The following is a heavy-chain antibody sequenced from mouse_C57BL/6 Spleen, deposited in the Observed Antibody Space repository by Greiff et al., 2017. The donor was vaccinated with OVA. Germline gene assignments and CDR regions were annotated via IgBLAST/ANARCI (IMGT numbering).Heavy chain of an antibody. CDR3: ARERRELRIQSFDY. J-gene: IGHJ2*01. CDR2: INPNNGGT. CDR1: GYTFTDYN. Sequence: VQLQQSGPELVKPGASVKMSCKASGYTFTDYNMHWVKQSHGKSLEWIGYINPNNGGTSYNQKFKGKATLTVNKSSSTAYMELRSLTSEDSAVYYCARERRELRIQSFDYWGQGTTLTVSS. V-gene: IGHV1-22*01.